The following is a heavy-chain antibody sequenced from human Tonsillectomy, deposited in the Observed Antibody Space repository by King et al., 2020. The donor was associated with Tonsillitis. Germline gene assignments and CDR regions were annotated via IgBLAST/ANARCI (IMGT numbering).Heavy chain of an antibody. D-gene: IGHD3-22*01. CDR3: AREGGLDSSGYYPGDT. V-gene: IGHV1-69*06. CDR2: IIPILGTT. CDR1: GGTFSSYA. J-gene: IGHJ5*02. Sequence: QLVQSGAEVKKPGSSVKVSCKVSGGTFSSYAITWVRQAPRQGLEWMGVIIPILGTTNYAQKFQGRVRIIADKSTNTAYMELNSLRSEDTAVYYCAREGGLDSSGYYPGDTWGQGTLVTVSS.